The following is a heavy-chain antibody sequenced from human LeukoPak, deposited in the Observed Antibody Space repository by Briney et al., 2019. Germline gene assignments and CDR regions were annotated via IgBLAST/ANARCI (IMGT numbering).Heavy chain of an antibody. CDR2: INADGTIT. J-gene: IGHJ4*02. CDR1: GFTFNTYY. CDR3: ARDYARAVEY. V-gene: IGHV3-74*01. D-gene: IGHD2-2*01. Sequence: GGSLRLSCVASGFTFNTYYMHWVRQAPGERLVWVSFINADGTITKYADSVKGRFTISRDNAKSTVYLQMNGLRVEDTAVYCCARDYARAVEYWGQGTLATVSS.